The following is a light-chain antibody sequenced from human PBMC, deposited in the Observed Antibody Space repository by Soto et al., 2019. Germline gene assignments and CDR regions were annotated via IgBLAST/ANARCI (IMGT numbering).Light chain of an antibody. CDR1: SGPVFTSSY. Sequence: QTVVTQEPLFSVSPGGTVTLTCGLSSGPVFTSSYPNWYQQTPGQAPRTLIFNTNTRSSGVPDRFSGSILGDKAALPITGAQADDDSYYYCLLYLGGGIWVFGGGTKLTVL. CDR2: NTN. J-gene: IGLJ3*02. CDR3: LLYLGGGIWV. V-gene: IGLV8-61*01.